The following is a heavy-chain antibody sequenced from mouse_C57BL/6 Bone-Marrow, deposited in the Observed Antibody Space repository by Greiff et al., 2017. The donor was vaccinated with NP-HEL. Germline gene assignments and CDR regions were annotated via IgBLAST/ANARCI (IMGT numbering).Heavy chain of an antibody. J-gene: IGHJ3*01. CDR1: GYTFTSYD. CDR3: TRAGYYDFTGVFAY. Sequence: VQLQQSGPELVKPGASVKLSCTASGYTFTSYDINWVNQRPGQGLEWIGCIYPRDGSNKYNEKFKGKATLTVDTSSSTVYRELHILKSEDSAVYCCTRAGYYDFTGVFAYWGQGTLVTVSA. CDR2: IYPRDGSN. D-gene: IGHD2-4*01. V-gene: IGHV1-85*01.